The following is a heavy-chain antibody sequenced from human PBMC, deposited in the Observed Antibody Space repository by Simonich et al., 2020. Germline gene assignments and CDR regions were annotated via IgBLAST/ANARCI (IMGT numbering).Heavy chain of an antibody. D-gene: IGHD6-6*01. V-gene: IGHV3-7*01. CDR3: AREYSSSSDPYWYFDL. CDR2: IKQDGSDK. J-gene: IGHJ2*01. Sequence: EVQLVESGGGLVQPGGSLRLSCAASGFTFSSYWMSWVRQAPGKGVEWVANIKQDGSDKYDVDSVKGRFTISRDNAKNSLYLQMNSLRAEDTAVYYCAREYSSSSDPYWYFDLWGRGTLVTVSS. CDR1: GFTFSSYW.